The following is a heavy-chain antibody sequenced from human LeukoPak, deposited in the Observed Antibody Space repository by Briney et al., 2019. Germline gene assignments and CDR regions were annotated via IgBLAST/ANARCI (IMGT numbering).Heavy chain of an antibody. J-gene: IGHJ4*02. CDR1: GFTFSSYE. V-gene: IGHV3-48*03. Sequence: PGGSLRLSCAASGFTFSSYEMNWVRQAPGKGLEWVSYISSRGSTIYYADSVKGRFTISRDNAKNSLYLQMNSLRAEDTAVYYCARDGGRGYCTNGVCYRGFDYWGQGTLVTVSS. D-gene: IGHD2-8*01. CDR2: ISSRGSTI. CDR3: ARDGGRGYCTNGVCYRGFDY.